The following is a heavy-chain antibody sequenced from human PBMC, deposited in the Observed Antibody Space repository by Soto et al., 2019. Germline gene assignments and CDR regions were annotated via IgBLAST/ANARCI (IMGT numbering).Heavy chain of an antibody. CDR2: ISGSGGST. J-gene: IGHJ4*02. Sequence: GGSLRLSCAASGFTFSSYAMSWVRQAPGKGLEWVSAISGSGGSTYYADSVKGRFTISRDNSKNTLYLQMNSLRAADTAVYFCGGQDYGAKGYYFENWGQGALVTVSS. V-gene: IGHV3-23*01. D-gene: IGHD4-17*01. CDR1: GFTFSSYA. CDR3: GGQDYGAKGYYFEN.